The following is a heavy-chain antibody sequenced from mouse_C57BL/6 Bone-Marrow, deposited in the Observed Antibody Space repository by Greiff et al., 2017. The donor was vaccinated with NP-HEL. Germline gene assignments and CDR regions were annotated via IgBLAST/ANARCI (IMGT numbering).Heavy chain of an antibody. J-gene: IGHJ3*01. CDR1: GYSFTGYY. Sequence: EVQLQQSGPELVKPGASVKISCKASGYSFTGYYMNWVKQSPEKSLEWIGEINPSTGGTTYNQKFKAKATLTVDKSSSTAYMQLKSLTSEDSAVYYCARGNLPWFAYWGQGTLVTVSA. V-gene: IGHV1-42*01. D-gene: IGHD2-1*01. CDR3: ARGNLPWFAY. CDR2: INPSTGGT.